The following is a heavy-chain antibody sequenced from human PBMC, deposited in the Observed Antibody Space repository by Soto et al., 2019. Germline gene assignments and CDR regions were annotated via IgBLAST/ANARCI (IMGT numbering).Heavy chain of an antibody. CDR1: GGSISSSSYY. CDR2: IYYSGST. J-gene: IGHJ5*02. D-gene: IGHD3-3*01. CDR3: ARVYYDFWSGYENWFDP. Sequence: PSETLSLTCTVSGGSISSSSYYWGWIRQPPGKGLEWIGSIYYSGSTYYNPSLKSRVTISVDTSKNQFSLKLSSVTAADTAVYYCARVYYDFWSGYENWFDPWGQGTLVTVSS. V-gene: IGHV4-39*07.